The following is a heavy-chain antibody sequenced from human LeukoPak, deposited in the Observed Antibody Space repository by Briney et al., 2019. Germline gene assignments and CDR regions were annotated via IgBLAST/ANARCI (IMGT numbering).Heavy chain of an antibody. Sequence: SETLSLICAVYGGSFSGYYWSWIRQPPGKGLEWIGEINHSGSTNYNPSLKSRVTISVDTSKNQFSLKLSSVTAADTAVYYCARDLGIAARPVGWFDPWGQGTLVTVSS. V-gene: IGHV4-34*01. CDR1: GGSFSGYY. D-gene: IGHD6-6*01. J-gene: IGHJ5*02. CDR3: ARDLGIAARPVGWFDP. CDR2: INHSGST.